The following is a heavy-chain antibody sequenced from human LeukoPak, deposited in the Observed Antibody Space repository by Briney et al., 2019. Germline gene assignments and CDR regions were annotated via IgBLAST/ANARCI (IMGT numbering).Heavy chain of an antibody. Sequence: ASVKVSCKVSGYTLTELSMHWVRRAPGKGLEWMGGFDPEDGETIYAQKLQGRVAMTTDTSTSTAYMELRSLRSDDTAVYYCARDRVVGSYGYKGALDPWGQGTLVTVSS. D-gene: IGHD5-18*01. CDR2: FDPEDGET. V-gene: IGHV1-24*01. CDR1: GYTLTELS. CDR3: ARDRVVGSYGYKGALDP. J-gene: IGHJ5*02.